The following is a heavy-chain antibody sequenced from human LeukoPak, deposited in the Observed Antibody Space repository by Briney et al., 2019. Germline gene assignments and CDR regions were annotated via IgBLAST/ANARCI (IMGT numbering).Heavy chain of an antibody. D-gene: IGHD4-17*01. J-gene: IGHJ4*02. CDR3: AKREKGTTDRFFDY. CDR2: ISEGVGNT. CDR1: GFTFTNYA. Sequence: PGGSLRLSCAASGFTFTNYAITWVRQAPGKGLEWVSGISEGVGNTYYADSVKGRFTISRDHSKNTLYLQMNSLRAEDTALYYCAKREKGTTDRFFDYWGQGTLVAVSS. V-gene: IGHV3-23*01.